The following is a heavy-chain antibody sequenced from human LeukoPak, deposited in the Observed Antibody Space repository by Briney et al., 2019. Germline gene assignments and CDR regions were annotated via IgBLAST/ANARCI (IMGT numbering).Heavy chain of an antibody. CDR1: GGTFSSYA. V-gene: IGHV1-69*05. CDR3: ARGGPYSGTYYYDSSGPEEIDY. J-gene: IGHJ4*02. CDR2: IIPIFGTA. D-gene: IGHD3-22*01. Sequence: SVKVSCKASGGTFSSYAISWVRQAPGQGLEWMGGIIPIFGTANYAQKFQGRVTMTRDMSTSTVYMELSSLRSEDTAVYYCARGGPYSGTYYYDSSGPEEIDYWGQGTLVTVSS.